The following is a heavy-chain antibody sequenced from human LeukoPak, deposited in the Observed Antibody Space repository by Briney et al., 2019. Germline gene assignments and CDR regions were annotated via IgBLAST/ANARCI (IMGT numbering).Heavy chain of an antibody. CDR3: AKREGVNF. J-gene: IGHJ4*02. CDR2: ISYDGSNK. D-gene: IGHD3-10*01. Sequence: GGSLRLSCAASGISFSSYGMHWVRQAPGKGLEWVAVISYDGSNKYYADSVKGRFTISRDNSKNTLYLQMNSLRAEDTAVYYCAKREGVNFWGQGTLVTVSS. CDR1: GISFSSYG. V-gene: IGHV3-30*18.